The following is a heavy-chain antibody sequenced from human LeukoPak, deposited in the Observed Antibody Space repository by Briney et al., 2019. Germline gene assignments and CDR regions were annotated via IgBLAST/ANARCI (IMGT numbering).Heavy chain of an antibody. CDR2: IYYSGST. Sequence: SETLSLTCTVSGGSISSSSYYWGCIRQPPGKGLECIGSIYYSGSTYYNPSLKSRVTISVDTSKNQFSLKLSSVTAADTAVYYCARSYYYGSGSYFDYWGQGTLVTVSS. CDR1: GGSISSSSYY. D-gene: IGHD3-10*01. V-gene: IGHV4-39*07. CDR3: ARSYYYGSGSYFDY. J-gene: IGHJ4*02.